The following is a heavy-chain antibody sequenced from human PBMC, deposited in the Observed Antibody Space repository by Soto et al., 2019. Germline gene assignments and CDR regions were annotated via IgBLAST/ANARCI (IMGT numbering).Heavy chain of an antibody. CDR3: ARDRRPYSSSPMGYGMDV. Sequence: RLSCAASGFTFSGYGMHWVRQAPGKGLEWVAVIWYDGSNKYYADSVKGRFTISRDNSKNTLYLQMNSLRAEDTAVYYCARDRRPYSSSPMGYGMDVWGQGTTVTVSS. J-gene: IGHJ6*02. D-gene: IGHD6-6*01. V-gene: IGHV3-33*01. CDR1: GFTFSGYG. CDR2: IWYDGSNK.